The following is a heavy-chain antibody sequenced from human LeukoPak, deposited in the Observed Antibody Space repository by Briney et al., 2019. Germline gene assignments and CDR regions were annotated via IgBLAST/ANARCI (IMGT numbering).Heavy chain of an antibody. Sequence: PSETLSLTCAVYGGSFSGYYWSWIRQPPGKGLEWIGEINHSGSTNYNPSLKSRATISVDTSKNQSSLKLSSVTAADTAVYYCARVKDGYNPSYFDYWGQGTLVTVSS. CDR2: INHSGST. CDR1: GGSFSGYY. CDR3: ARVKDGYNPSYFDY. J-gene: IGHJ4*02. V-gene: IGHV4-34*01. D-gene: IGHD5-24*01.